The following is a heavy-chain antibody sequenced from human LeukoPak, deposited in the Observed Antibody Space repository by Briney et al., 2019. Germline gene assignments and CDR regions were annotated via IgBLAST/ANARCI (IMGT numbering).Heavy chain of an antibody. Sequence: ASVKVSCKACGYTFTSYGISWVRQAPGQGLEWMGWISAYNGNTNYAQKLQGRVTMTTDTSTSTAYMELRSLRSDDTAVYYCARDPPSGSGSPPIYYYYGMDVWGQGTTVTVS. V-gene: IGHV1-18*01. CDR2: ISAYNGNT. CDR1: GYTFTSYG. CDR3: ARDPPSGSGSPPIYYYYGMDV. D-gene: IGHD3-10*01. J-gene: IGHJ6*02.